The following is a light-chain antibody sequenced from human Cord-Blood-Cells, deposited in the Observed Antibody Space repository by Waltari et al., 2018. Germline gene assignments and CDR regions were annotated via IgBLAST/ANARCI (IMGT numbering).Light chain of an antibody. V-gene: IGKV4-1*01. CDR2: WAS. J-gene: IGKJ2*01. CDR1: QSVLYSSNNKNY. Sequence: EIVMTQYPDSLAVSLGERATINCKSSQSVLYSSNNKNYLAWYQQKPGHPPKLLIYWASTRESGVPDRFSGSGSGTDFTLTISSLQAEDVAVYYCQQYYSTPPTFGQGTKLEIK. CDR3: QQYYSTPPT.